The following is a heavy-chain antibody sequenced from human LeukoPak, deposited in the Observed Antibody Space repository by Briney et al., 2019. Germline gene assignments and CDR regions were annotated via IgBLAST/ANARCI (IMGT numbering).Heavy chain of an antibody. Sequence: PGGSLRLSCASTGFTFSSYGMSWVREAPGKELEWVSAISGSGGSTYYADSVKGRFTISRDNSKNTLYLQMNSLRAEDTAVYYCAKDGKQQLVLRSSADFDYWGQGTLVTVSS. V-gene: IGHV3-23*01. CDR3: AKDGKQQLVLRSSADFDY. CDR1: GFTFSSYG. D-gene: IGHD6-13*01. CDR2: ISGSGGST. J-gene: IGHJ4*02.